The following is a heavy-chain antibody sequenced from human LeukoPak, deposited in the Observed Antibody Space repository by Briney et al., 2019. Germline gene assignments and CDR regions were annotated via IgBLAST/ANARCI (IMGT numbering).Heavy chain of an antibody. Sequence: PGGSLRLSCAASGFTFSSYSMNWVRQAPEKGLEWVSSISSSSSYIYYADSVKGRFTISRDNAKNSLYLQMNSLRAEDTAVYYCARTPRFLEWLMDVWGKGTTVTVSS. D-gene: IGHD3-3*01. CDR2: ISSSSSYI. V-gene: IGHV3-21*01. CDR3: ARTPRFLEWLMDV. CDR1: GFTFSSYS. J-gene: IGHJ6*04.